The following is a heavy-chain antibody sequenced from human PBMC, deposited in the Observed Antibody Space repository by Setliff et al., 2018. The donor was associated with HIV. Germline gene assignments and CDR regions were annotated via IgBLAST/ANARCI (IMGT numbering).Heavy chain of an antibody. D-gene: IGHD4-17*01. Sequence: ASVKVSCKASGYTFTSYPMHWVRQAPGQGLEWMGNINPHTGVTKYAEKFQGRVTMTTDRSTSTAYMELRSLRSDDTAVYYCARTFDYGDSRYPFDYWGQGTLVTVSS. CDR1: GYTFTSYP. CDR2: INPHTGVT. CDR3: ARTFDYGDSRYPFDY. J-gene: IGHJ4*02. V-gene: IGHV1-18*04.